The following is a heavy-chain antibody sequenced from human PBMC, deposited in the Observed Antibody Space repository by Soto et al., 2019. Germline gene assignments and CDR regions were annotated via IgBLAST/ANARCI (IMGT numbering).Heavy chain of an antibody. Sequence: SETLSLTCTVSGGSISSSSYYWGWIRQPPGKGLEWIGSIYYSGSTYYNPSLKSRVTISVDTSKNQFSLKLSSVTAADTAVYYCARQDRRKVGAKNFDYWGQGTLVTVSS. CDR3: ARQDRRKVGAKNFDY. D-gene: IGHD1-26*01. J-gene: IGHJ4*02. CDR2: IYYSGST. V-gene: IGHV4-39*01. CDR1: GGSISSSSYY.